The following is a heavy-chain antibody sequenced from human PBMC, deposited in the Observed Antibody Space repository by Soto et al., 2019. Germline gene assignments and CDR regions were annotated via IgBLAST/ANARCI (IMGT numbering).Heavy chain of an antibody. CDR1: GGSFSGYY. Sequence: PSETLSLTCAVYGGSFSGYYWSWIRQPPGKGLEWIGEINHSGSTNYNPSLKSRVTISVDTSKNQFSLKLSSVTAADTAVYYCARNPLSLYIINDYWGQGTLVTVSS. CDR3: ARNPLSLYIINDY. CDR2: INHSGST. J-gene: IGHJ4*02. D-gene: IGHD3-10*01. V-gene: IGHV4-34*01.